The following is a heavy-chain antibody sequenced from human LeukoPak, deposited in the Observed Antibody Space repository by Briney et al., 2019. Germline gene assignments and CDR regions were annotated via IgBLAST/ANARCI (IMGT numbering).Heavy chain of an antibody. CDR3: ASGPGIAVAGDFDY. CDR2: ISSSSSYI. Sequence: PGGSLRLSCAASEFTVSSYSMNWVRQAPGKGLEWASSISSSSSYIYYADSVKGRFTISRDNAKNSLYLQMNSLRAEDTAVYYCASGPGIAVAGDFDYWGQGTLVTVSS. J-gene: IGHJ4*02. V-gene: IGHV3-21*01. D-gene: IGHD6-19*01. CDR1: EFTVSSYS.